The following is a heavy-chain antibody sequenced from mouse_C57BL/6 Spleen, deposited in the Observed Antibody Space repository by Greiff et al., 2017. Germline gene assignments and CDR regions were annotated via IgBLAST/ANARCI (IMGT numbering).Heavy chain of an antibody. CDR1: GYTFTDYN. J-gene: IGHJ4*01. CDR2: INPNNGGT. Sequence: EVQLQESGPELVKPGASVKIPCTASGYTFTDYNMDWVKQSHGKSLEWIGDINPNNGGTIYNQKFKGKATLTVDKSSSTAYMELRSLTSEDTAVYYCARGDGKRAMDYWGQGTSVTVSS. CDR3: ARGDGKRAMDY. D-gene: IGHD2-1*01. V-gene: IGHV1-18*01.